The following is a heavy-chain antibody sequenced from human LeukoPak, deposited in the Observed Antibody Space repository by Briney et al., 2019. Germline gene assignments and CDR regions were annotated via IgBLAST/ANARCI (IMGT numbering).Heavy chain of an antibody. Sequence: GGSLRLSCAASGFTVSSNYMSWVRQAPGKGLEWVSVIYSGGSTYYADSVKGRFTISRDISKNTLYLQMNSLRAEDTAVYYCARDTGIAAAAYDDYFDYWGQGTLVTVSS. CDR3: ARDTGIAAAAYDDYFDY. J-gene: IGHJ4*02. D-gene: IGHD6-13*01. CDR2: IYSGGST. CDR1: GFTVSSNY. V-gene: IGHV3-66*01.